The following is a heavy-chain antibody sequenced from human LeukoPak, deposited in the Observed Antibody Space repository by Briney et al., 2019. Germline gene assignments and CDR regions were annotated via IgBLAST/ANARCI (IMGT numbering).Heavy chain of an antibody. CDR3: AREVIAASAGNFDY. V-gene: IGHV3-30-3*01. CDR2: ISYDGSNK. D-gene: IGHD6-13*01. Sequence: GGSLRLSCAASGFTFSSYAMHWVRQAPGKGLEWVAVISYDGSNKYYADSVKGRFTISRDNSKNTLYLQMNSLRAEDTAVYYCAREVIAASAGNFDYWGQGTLVTVSS. J-gene: IGHJ4*02. CDR1: GFTFSSYA.